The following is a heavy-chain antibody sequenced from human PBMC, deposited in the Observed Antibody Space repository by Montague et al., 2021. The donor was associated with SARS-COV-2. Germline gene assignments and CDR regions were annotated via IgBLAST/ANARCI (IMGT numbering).Heavy chain of an antibody. Sequence: SETLSLTCSRLVSWNKGANRNSRRLNSSHQKPPESVGSVKKNGNIYYNPSLKSRVAISVDPSKNQLSLNMSSVTAADTAVYYCVRHGCGPVFLNDYWGQGTLVTVSS. CDR1: VSWNKGANRN. D-gene: IGHD2/OR15-2a*01. CDR3: VRHGCGPVFLNDY. CDR2: VKKNGNI. V-gene: IGHV4-39*01. J-gene: IGHJ4*02.